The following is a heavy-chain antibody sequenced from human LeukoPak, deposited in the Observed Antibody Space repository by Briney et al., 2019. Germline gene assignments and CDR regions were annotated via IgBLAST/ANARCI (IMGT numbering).Heavy chain of an antibody. CDR2: ISSSSSYI. Sequence: GGSLRLSCAASGFAFSSYSMNWVRQAPGKGLEWVSSISSSSSYIYYADSVKVRFTISRDNAKNSLYLQMNSLRAEDTAVYYCAIGRENFQHWGQGTLVTVSS. CDR3: AIGRENFQH. CDR1: GFAFSSYS. V-gene: IGHV3-21*01. J-gene: IGHJ1*01.